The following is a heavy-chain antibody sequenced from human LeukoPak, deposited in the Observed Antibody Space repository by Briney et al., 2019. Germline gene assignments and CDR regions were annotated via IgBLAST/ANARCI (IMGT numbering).Heavy chain of an antibody. Sequence: GGSLGLSCAASGFTFNNYEMNWVRQAPGKGLEWVSSISSSSSYIYYADSVKGRFTISRDNAKNSLYLQMNSLRAEDTAVYYCAGYSGYDAAPFDYWGQGTLVTVSS. V-gene: IGHV3-21*01. CDR3: AGYSGYDAAPFDY. J-gene: IGHJ4*02. CDR2: ISSSSSYI. CDR1: GFTFNNYE. D-gene: IGHD5-12*01.